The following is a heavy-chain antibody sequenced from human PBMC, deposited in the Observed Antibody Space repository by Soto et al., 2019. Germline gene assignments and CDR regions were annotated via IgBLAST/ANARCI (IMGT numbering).Heavy chain of an antibody. J-gene: IGHJ6*02. D-gene: IGHD3-3*01. Sequence: QVKLVQSGAEVKKPGASVKVSCKASGYTFTSYGISWVRQAPGQGLEWMGWISAYNGNTNYAQKLQGRVTMTTDTSTSTAYMELRSLRSDDTAVYHCARPIQPTYYDFWSGYSRASYYYGMDVWGQGTTVTVSS. CDR2: ISAYNGNT. V-gene: IGHV1-18*01. CDR1: GYTFTSYG. CDR3: ARPIQPTYYDFWSGYSRASYYYGMDV.